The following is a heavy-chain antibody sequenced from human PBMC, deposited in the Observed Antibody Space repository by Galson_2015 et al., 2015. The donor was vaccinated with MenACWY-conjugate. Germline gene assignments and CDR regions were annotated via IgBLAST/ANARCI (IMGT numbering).Heavy chain of an antibody. CDR3: VRDVFRSSSSWYDPDAFDN. D-gene: IGHD6-13*01. V-gene: IGHV3-7*01. CDR1: VFTFSTYW. J-gene: IGHJ3*02. CDR2: IKQDGGEK. Sequence: SLRLSCAASVFTFSTYWMNWVRQAPGKGLEWVANIKQDGGEKYYVDSVKGRFTISRDNAKNSLHLQMNSLRAADTAVYYCVRDVFRSSSSWYDPDAFDNWGQGTMVTVSS.